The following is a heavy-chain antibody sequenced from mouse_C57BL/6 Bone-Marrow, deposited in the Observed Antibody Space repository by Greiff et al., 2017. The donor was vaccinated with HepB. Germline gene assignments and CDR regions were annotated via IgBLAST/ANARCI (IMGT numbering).Heavy chain of an antibody. J-gene: IGHJ2*01. CDR3: TTSAYDYVDY. Sequence: EVQLQQSGAELVMPGASVKLSCTASGFNIKDDYMHWVKQRPEQGLEWIGWIDPENGDTEYASKFQGKATITADTSSNTAYLQLSSLTSEDTAVYYCTTSAYDYVDYWGQGTTLTVSS. V-gene: IGHV14-4*01. D-gene: IGHD2-4*01. CDR1: GFNIKDDY. CDR2: IDPENGDT.